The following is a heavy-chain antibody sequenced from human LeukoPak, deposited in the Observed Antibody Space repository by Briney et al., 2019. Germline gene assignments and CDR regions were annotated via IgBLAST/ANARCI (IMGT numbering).Heavy chain of an antibody. V-gene: IGHV3-48*03. Sequence: GGSLRLSCAASGFTFSSYEMNWVRQAPGKGLEWVSYICNSGSTIYYADSVKGRFTISRDNAKNSLYLQMNSLRAEDTAVYYCAREGTVTALVYYYYGMDVWGKGTTVTVSS. CDR1: GFTFSSYE. D-gene: IGHD4-17*01. CDR3: AREGTVTALVYYYYGMDV. CDR2: ICNSGSTI. J-gene: IGHJ6*04.